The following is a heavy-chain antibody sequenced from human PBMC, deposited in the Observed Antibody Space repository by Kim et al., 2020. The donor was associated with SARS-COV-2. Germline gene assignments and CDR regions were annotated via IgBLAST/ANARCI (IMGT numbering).Heavy chain of an antibody. V-gene: IGHV3-23*01. Sequence: DAVKGRFTISRDNSKNTLYLQMNSLRAEDTAVYDCAKSPVPIDSGSYPDYWGQGTLVTVSS. D-gene: IGHD1-26*01. CDR3: AKSPVPIDSGSYPDY. J-gene: IGHJ4*02.